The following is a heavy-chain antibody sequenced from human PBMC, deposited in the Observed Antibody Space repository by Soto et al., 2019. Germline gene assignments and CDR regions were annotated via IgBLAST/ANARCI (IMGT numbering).Heavy chain of an antibody. CDR2: ISAYNVNT. V-gene: IGHV1-18*01. J-gene: IGHJ6*02. D-gene: IGHD6-19*01. CDR1: GYTFTSYG. Sequence: VQLVQSGAEVKKPGASVKVSCKASGYTFTSYGISWVRQAPGQGLEWMGWISAYNVNTNYAQKLQGRVTMTTDTSTSTAYMEMRSLRSDDTAVYYCARVGDSSGWYVGYYYGMDVWGQGTTVTVSS. CDR3: ARVGDSSGWYVGYYYGMDV.